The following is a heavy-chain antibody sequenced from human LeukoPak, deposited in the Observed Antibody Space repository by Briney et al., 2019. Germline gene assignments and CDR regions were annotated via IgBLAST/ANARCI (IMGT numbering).Heavy chain of an antibody. V-gene: IGHV1-46*01. CDR2: INPSGGST. CDR1: GYTFTSYY. D-gene: IGHD1-1*01. J-gene: IGHJ4*02. CDR3: AINWNDAIFDY. Sequence: VASVKVSCKASGYTFTSYYMHWVRQAPGQGLEWMGIINPSGGSTSYAQKFQGRVTMTRDTSTSTVYMELSSLRSEDTAVYYCAINWNDAIFDYWGQGTLVTVSS.